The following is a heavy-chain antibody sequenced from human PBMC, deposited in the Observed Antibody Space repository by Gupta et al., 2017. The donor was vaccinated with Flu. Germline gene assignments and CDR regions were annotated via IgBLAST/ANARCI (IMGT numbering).Heavy chain of an antibody. V-gene: IGHV3-30*18. D-gene: IGHD5-24*01. J-gene: IGHJ6*02. CDR2: ISYDGSNK. Sequence: QEQVVASGGGVVQPGRSLRLSCAASGFSFRNYGMHWVRQAPGKGLEWVAVISYDGSNKYYADSVKGRFTISRDNSKNTLYLQMNSLRTEDTAVYYCAKDWKWNYNNYGMNVWGQGTTVTVSS. CDR3: AKDWKWNYNNYGMNV. CDR1: GFSFRNYG.